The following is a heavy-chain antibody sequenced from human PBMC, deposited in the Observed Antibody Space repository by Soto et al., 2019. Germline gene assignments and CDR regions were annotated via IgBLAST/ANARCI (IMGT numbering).Heavy chain of an antibody. V-gene: IGHV3-23*01. CDR1: GFTFSSYG. J-gene: IGHJ4*02. Sequence: GGSLRLSCAASGFTFSSYGMTWVRQAPGKGLEWVSFSSATGAGTYYADSVKGRFTISRDNSKNTLYLQMTSLRADDTAVYYCAKDRRAGGNYGFYSDFWGQGAPVTVSS. CDR2: SSATGAGT. D-gene: IGHD1-7*01. CDR3: AKDRRAGGNYGFYSDF.